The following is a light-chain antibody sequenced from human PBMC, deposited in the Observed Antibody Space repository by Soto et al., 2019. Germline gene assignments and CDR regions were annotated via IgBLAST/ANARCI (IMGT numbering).Light chain of an antibody. Sequence: EIVLRQSPATLSLSPGEIATLSCRASQSVRNYLAWYHQKPGQAPRLFIYVASNRATGIPARFSGSGSVTDFTLTISSLEPEDFAVYYCQQRYNWALTFGGGAKVEIK. CDR3: QQRYNWALT. CDR2: VAS. J-gene: IGKJ4*01. V-gene: IGKV3-11*01. CDR1: QSVRNY.